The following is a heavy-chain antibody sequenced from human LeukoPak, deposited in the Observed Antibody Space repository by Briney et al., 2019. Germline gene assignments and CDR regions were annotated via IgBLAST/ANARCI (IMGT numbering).Heavy chain of an antibody. CDR3: ARRQLTSRPVDY. CDR1: GFTFSSYW. Sequence: GGSLRLSCAASGFTFSSYWMHWVRQAPGKGLEWISYISGSSGTIYYGDSVKGRFTISRDNAKNSLYLQMNSLRAEDTAVYYCARRQLTSRPVDYWGQGTLVTVSS. V-gene: IGHV3-48*04. CDR2: ISGSSGTI. D-gene: IGHD1-1*01. J-gene: IGHJ4*02.